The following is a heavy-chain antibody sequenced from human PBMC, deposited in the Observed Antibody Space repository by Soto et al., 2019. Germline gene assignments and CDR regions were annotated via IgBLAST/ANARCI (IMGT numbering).Heavy chain of an antibody. J-gene: IGHJ4*02. CDR2: IYYSGST. CDR3: AITDIMPRYCGGDCYHDY. V-gene: IGHV4-39*01. D-gene: IGHD2-21*02. CDR1: GGSISSSSYY. Sequence: PSETLSLTCTVSGGSISSSSYYWGWIRQPPGKGLEWIGSIYYSGSTYYNPSLKSRVTISVDTSKNQFSLKLSSVTAADTAVYYCAITDIMPRYCGGDCYHDYWGQGTLVTVSS.